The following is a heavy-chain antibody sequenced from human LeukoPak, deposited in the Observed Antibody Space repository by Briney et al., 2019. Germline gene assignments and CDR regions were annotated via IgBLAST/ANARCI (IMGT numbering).Heavy chain of an antibody. CDR1: GGSISSYY. J-gene: IGHJ5*02. Sequence: SETLSLTCTVSGGSISSYYWSWIRQPPGKGLEWIGYIYYSGSTNYNPSLKSRVTISVDTSKNQFSLKLSSVTAADTAVYYCASSSYYYDSSGYQPDNWFDPWGQGTLVTVSS. CDR2: IYYSGST. V-gene: IGHV4-59*01. CDR3: ASSSYYYDSSGYQPDNWFDP. D-gene: IGHD3-22*01.